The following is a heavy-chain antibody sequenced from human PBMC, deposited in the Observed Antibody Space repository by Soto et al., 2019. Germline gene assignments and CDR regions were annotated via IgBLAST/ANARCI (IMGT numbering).Heavy chain of an antibody. CDR2: INAGNGNT. D-gene: IGHD3-9*01. J-gene: IGHJ4*02. CDR1: GYTFTSYA. V-gene: IGHV1-3*01. CDR3: ARGVGDFAWYIGSGY. Sequence: QVQLVQSGAEVKKPGASVKVSCKASGYTFTSYAMHWVRQAPGQRLEWMGWINAGNGNTKYSQKFQGRVTITRDTSASTAYMELSSLRSEDTAVYYCARGVGDFAWYIGSGYWGQGTLVTVSS.